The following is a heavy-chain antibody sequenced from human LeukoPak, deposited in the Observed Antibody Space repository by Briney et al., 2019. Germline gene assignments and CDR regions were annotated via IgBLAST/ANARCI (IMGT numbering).Heavy chain of an antibody. CDR1: GFTFRDYA. J-gene: IGHJ6*02. Sequence: GRSLRLSCAASGFTFRDYAMHWVRQAPGKGLEWVALISYDGKYQFYADSVKGRFTISRDDSKNTLYVQMNSLRAEDTATYYCARDGTLLGSDSNYYYGMDVWGQGTTVTVSS. V-gene: IGHV3-30*04. D-gene: IGHD2-21*02. CDR2: ISYDGKYQ. CDR3: ARDGTLLGSDSNYYYGMDV.